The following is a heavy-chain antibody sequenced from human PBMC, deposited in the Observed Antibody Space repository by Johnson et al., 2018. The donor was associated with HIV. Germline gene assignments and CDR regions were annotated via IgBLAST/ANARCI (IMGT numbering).Heavy chain of an antibody. CDR1: GFTFSSFA. CDR3: VRRFDDSSAFDG. CDR2: ISYDGTNK. V-gene: IGHV3-30-3*01. J-gene: IGHJ3*01. Sequence: QVQLVESGGGVVQPGTSLRLACAASGFTFSSFAMHWVRQAPGKGLEWVAFISYDGTNKYFTDSVRGRFTISRDNSRNPLFLQMNSLRAEDTAMYFCVRRFDDSSAFDGWGQGTLVTVSS. D-gene: IGHD3-22*01.